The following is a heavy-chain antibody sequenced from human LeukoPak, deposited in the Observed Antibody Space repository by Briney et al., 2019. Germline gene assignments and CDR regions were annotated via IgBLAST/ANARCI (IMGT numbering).Heavy chain of an antibody. CDR2: IYYSGST. J-gene: IGHJ5*02. D-gene: IGHD6-13*01. Sequence: SETLSLTCTVSGGSISSYYWSWIRQPPGKGLEWSGYIYYSGSTNYNPSLKSRVTISVDTCKNQFSLKLSSVTAADTAVDYCARDRSSSWYWFDPWGQGTLVTVSS. CDR3: ARDRSSSWYWFDP. CDR1: GGSISSYY. V-gene: IGHV4-59*01.